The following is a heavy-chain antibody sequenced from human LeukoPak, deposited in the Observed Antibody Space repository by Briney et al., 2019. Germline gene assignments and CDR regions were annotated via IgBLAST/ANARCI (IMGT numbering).Heavy chain of an antibody. CDR3: AKDKITFDY. D-gene: IGHD1-14*01. Sequence: EWFSAISGSGGSTYYADSVKGRFTISRDNSKNTLYLQMNSLRAEDTAVYYCAKDKITFDYWGQGTLVTVSS. V-gene: IGHV3-23*01. CDR2: ISGSGGST. J-gene: IGHJ4*02.